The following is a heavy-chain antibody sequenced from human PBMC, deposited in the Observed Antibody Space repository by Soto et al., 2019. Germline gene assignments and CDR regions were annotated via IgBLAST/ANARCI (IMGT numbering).Heavy chain of an antibody. CDR2: ISSSGSTI. CDR1: GFTFRDYY. V-gene: IGHV3-11*01. D-gene: IGHD1-26*01. Sequence: GGSLRLSCAASGFTFRDYYMSWIRQAPGKGLEWVSYISSSGSTIYYADSVKGRFTISRDNAKNSLYLQMNSLRAEDTAVYYCARSLVGATKYYYGMDVWGQGTTVTVSS. J-gene: IGHJ6*02. CDR3: ARSLVGATKYYYGMDV.